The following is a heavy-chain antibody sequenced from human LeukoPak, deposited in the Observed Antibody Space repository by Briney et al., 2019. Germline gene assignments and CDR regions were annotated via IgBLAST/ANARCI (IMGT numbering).Heavy chain of an antibody. CDR1: GFTFSSYG. D-gene: IGHD1-26*01. J-gene: IGHJ6*03. CDR2: IRYDGSNK. CDR3: AKDNGQDSGGYLYYYYYMDV. V-gene: IGHV3-30*02. Sequence: GGSLRLSCAASGFTFSSYGMHWVRQAPGKGLEWVAFIRYDGSNKYYADFVKGPFTISRDNSQNTLYLQMNSLRAEDTAVYYCAKDNGQDSGGYLYYYYYMDVWGKGTTVTVSS.